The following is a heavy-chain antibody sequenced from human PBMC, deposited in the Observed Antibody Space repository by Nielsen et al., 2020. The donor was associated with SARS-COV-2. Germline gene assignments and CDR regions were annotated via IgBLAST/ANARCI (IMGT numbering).Heavy chain of an antibody. J-gene: IGHJ4*02. V-gene: IGHV3-30*01. D-gene: IGHD5-18*01. CDR3: ARSGSPYYSYSYFDY. Sequence: GESLKISCAASEFVFNQYAMNWVRQAPGKGLEWVAVISYDGTNRDYADSVTGRFTISRDNSKGTVSLHMNSLRPGDTAVYFCARSGSPYYSYSYFDYWGQRTQVTVSS. CDR2: ISYDGTNR. CDR1: EFVFNQYA.